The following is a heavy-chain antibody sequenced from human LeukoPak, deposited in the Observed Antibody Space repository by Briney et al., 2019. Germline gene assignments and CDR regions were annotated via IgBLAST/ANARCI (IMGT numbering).Heavy chain of an antibody. CDR3: ARDWAAGLAAAGTRWFDP. CDR2: ISSSSSYI. J-gene: IGHJ5*02. Sequence: PGRSLRLSCAASGFTFSSYSMNWVRQAPGKGLEWVSSISSSSSYIYYADSVKGRFTISRDNAKNSLYLQMNSLRAEDTAVYYCARDWAAGLAAAGTRWFDPWGQGTLVTVSS. V-gene: IGHV3-21*01. D-gene: IGHD6-13*01. CDR1: GFTFSSYS.